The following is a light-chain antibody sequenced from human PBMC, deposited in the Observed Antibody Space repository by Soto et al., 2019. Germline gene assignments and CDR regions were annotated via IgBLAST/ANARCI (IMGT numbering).Light chain of an antibody. CDR2: WAS. V-gene: IGKV4-1*01. Sequence: DIVLTQSPDSLAVSLGERATISCRSSQSVLHSSDNKNYLAWYQQRPGQPPNLLIYWASTLCSEVPDRFVGSESGTDITHTISSLQAEDVAVYYCQQHFDTPYTFVLGTKLEIK. CDR1: QSVLHSSDNKNY. CDR3: QQHFDTPYT. J-gene: IGKJ2*01.